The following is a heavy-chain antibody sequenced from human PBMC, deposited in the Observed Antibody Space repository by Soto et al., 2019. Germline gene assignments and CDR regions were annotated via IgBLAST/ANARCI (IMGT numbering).Heavy chain of an antibody. V-gene: IGHV1-69*11. D-gene: IGHD3-16*02. CDR3: ARWPQPRYTADPYAVDV. CDR2: IVPSLDTT. J-gene: IGHJ6*02. Sequence: QVHLVQSGTEVKKPVSSVKVSCKASGGTFSSSGFSSVRQATGQGLEWMGMIVPSLDTTNYAQKFQARVTITADEVTSTAYMELRSLRSEDTAVYYCARWPQPRYTADPYAVDVWGQGTRVIVSS. CDR1: GGTFSSSG.